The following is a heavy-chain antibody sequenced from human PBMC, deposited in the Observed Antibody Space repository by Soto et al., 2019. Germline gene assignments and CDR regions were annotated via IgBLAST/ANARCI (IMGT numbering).Heavy chain of an antibody. D-gene: IGHD3-22*01. J-gene: IGHJ4*02. CDR1: GFTFSSYA. CDR2: ISYDGSNK. Sequence: QVQLVESGGGVVQPGRSLRLSCAASGFTFSSYAMHWVRQAPGKGLEWVAVISYDGSNKYYADSVKGRFTISRDNSQNTLYLQMNSLRAEDTAGYYCASTPPYDSSGYYDYMIDYWGQGNLVNVSS. V-gene: IGHV3-30-3*01. CDR3: ASTPPYDSSGYYDYMIDY.